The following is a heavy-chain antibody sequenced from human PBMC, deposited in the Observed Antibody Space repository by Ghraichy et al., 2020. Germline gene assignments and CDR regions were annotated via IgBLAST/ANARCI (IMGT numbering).Heavy chain of an antibody. J-gene: IGHJ3*02. Sequence: GESQNISCAASGFTFNNYAMSWVRQAPGTGLEWVSSISGSGSSTYYADSVKGRFIISRDNSKNTLSMRMDSLSAEDTAVYYCAKDQDIVVVPANAFDIWGQGTVVIVSS. CDR3: AKDQDIVVVPANAFDI. V-gene: IGHV3-23*01. CDR2: ISGSGSST. CDR1: GFTFNNYA. D-gene: IGHD2-2*01.